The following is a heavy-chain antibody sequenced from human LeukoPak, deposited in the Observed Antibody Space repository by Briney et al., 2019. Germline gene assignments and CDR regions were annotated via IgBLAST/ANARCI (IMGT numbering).Heavy chain of an antibody. D-gene: IGHD3-22*01. CDR2: ISGSGGST. CDR3: AKVENYYDSSGYYSFDY. CDR1: GFTFSSYA. Sequence: GGSLRLSCAASGFTFSSYAMSWVRQAPGRGLEWVSAISGSGGSTYYADSVKGRFTISRDNSKNTLYLQMNSLRAEDTAVYYCAKVENYYDSSGYYSFDYWGQGALVTVSS. V-gene: IGHV3-23*01. J-gene: IGHJ4*02.